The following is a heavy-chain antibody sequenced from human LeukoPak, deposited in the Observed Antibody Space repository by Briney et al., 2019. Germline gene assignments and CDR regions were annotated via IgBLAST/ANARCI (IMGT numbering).Heavy chain of an antibody. J-gene: IGHJ6*03. CDR1: GGTFSSYA. V-gene: IGHV1-69*05. Sequence: GASVKVSCKASGGTFSSYAISWVRQAPGQGLEWMGRIIPIFGTANYAQKFQGRVTITRNTSISTAYMELSSLRSEDTAVYYCARGAYCTNGVCYLSYYYYMDVWGKGTTVTVSS. CDR3: ARGAYCTNGVCYLSYYYYMDV. D-gene: IGHD2-8*01. CDR2: IIPIFGTA.